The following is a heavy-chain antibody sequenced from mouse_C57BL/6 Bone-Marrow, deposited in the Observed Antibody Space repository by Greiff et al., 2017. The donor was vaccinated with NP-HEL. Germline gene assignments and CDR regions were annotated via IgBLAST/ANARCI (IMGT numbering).Heavy chain of an antibody. J-gene: IGHJ3*01. D-gene: IGHD2-4*01. V-gene: IGHV1-55*01. Sequence: QVQLQQPGAELVKPGASVKMSCKASGYTFTSYWITWVKQRPGQGLEWIGDIYPGSGSTNYNEKFKSKATLTVDTSSSTAYMQLSSLTSEDSAVYYLAREDGLYEYAFAYWGQGTLVTVSA. CDR3: AREDGLYEYAFAY. CDR2: IYPGSGST. CDR1: GYTFTSYW.